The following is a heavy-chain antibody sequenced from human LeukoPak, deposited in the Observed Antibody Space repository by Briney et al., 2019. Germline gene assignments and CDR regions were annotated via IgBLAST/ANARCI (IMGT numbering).Heavy chain of an antibody. J-gene: IGHJ4*02. Sequence: GGSLRLSCAASGLTFSSYAMHWVRQAPGKGLEWVAVISYDGSNKYYADSVKGRFTISRDNSKNTLYLQMNSLRAEDTAVYYCARDKYSSSPYYFDYWGQGTLVTVSS. CDR2: ISYDGSNK. D-gene: IGHD6-6*01. V-gene: IGHV3-30-3*01. CDR1: GLTFSSYA. CDR3: ARDKYSSSPYYFDY.